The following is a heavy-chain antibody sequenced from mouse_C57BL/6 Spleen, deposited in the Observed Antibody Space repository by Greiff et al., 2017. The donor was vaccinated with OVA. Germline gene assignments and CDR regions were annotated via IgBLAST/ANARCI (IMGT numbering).Heavy chain of an antibody. CDR1: GYAFTNYL. V-gene: IGHV1-54*01. Sequence: QVQLKQSGAELVRPGTSVTVSCKASGYAFTNYLIEWVKQWPGQGLEWIGVINPGSGGTNYNETFKGKATLTADNSSSSAYMQLSCLTSEDSAFCFCAGDVYGFSVGAYWGQGTLVTVSA. CDR3: AGDVYGFSVGAY. CDR2: INPGSGGT. D-gene: IGHD2-10*02. J-gene: IGHJ3*01.